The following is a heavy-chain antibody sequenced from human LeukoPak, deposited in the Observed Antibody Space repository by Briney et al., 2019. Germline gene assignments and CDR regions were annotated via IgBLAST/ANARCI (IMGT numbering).Heavy chain of an antibody. Sequence: GGSLRLSCAASGFTFSSYAMSGVRQAPGKGLEWVSAISGSGGSTYYADSVKGRFTISRDNSKNTLYLQMNSLRAEDTAVYYCAKGGAIGGWYLDWGQGTLVTVSS. V-gene: IGHV3-23*01. J-gene: IGHJ4*02. CDR1: GFTFSSYA. CDR2: ISGSGGST. CDR3: AKGGAIGGWYLD. D-gene: IGHD6-19*01.